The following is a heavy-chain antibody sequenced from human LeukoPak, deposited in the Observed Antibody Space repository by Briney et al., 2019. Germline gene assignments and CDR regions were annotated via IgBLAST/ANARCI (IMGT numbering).Heavy chain of an antibody. Sequence: ASVKVSCKASGYTFTGYYMHWVRQTPGQGLEWMGWINPNSGGTNYAQKFQGWVTMPRDTSISTAYMELSRLRSDDTAVYYCATRGELLDFDAFDIWGQGTMVTVSS. CDR3: ATRGELLDFDAFDI. CDR2: INPNSGGT. V-gene: IGHV1-2*04. CDR1: GYTFTGYY. J-gene: IGHJ3*02. D-gene: IGHD1-26*01.